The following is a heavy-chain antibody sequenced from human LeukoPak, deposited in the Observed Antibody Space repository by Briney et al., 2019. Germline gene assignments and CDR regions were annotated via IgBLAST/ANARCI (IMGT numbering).Heavy chain of an antibody. V-gene: IGHV4-34*01. CDR1: GGSFSGYY. Sequence: SETLSLTCAVYGGSFSGYYWSWIRQPPGKGLEWIGEINHSGSTNYNPSLKSRVTISVDTSKNQFSLKLSSVTAADTAVYYCAASYGYLGAFDYWGQGTLVTVSS. CDR3: AASYGYLGAFDY. CDR2: INHSGST. J-gene: IGHJ4*02. D-gene: IGHD5-18*01.